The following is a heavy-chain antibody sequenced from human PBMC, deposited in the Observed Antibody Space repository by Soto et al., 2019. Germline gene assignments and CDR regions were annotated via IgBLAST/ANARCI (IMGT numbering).Heavy chain of an antibody. CDR2: ISYAGRNN. CDR1: GFTFSTYG. D-gene: IGHD3-16*01. Sequence: QVQLVESGGGVVQPGRSLRLSCAASGFTFSTYGMHWVRQAPGKGLEWVAIISYAGRNNYYADSLNVRFTLSRDNSKNTLFLQVESLRDEPPAVYYAAKERGENVYGSPTPDPFQDWGNGTQVTGSS. CDR3: AKERGENVYGSPTPDPFQD. J-gene: IGHJ1*01. V-gene: IGHV3-30*18.